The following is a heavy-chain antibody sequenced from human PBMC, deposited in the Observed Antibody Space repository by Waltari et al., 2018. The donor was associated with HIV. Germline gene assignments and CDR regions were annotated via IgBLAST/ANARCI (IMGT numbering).Heavy chain of an antibody. D-gene: IGHD3-10*01. V-gene: IGHV4-59*01. CDR1: GGSINGYY. CDR2: VYYNETI. Sequence: QVQLQESGPRLVKPSETLSLTCTVSGGSINGYYWTWIRQSPGKRLHWIGYVYYNETINYNPSLKSRVTISIDTSKTQFSLKLSSVTAADTAFYFCARGQNSGSDKYYFDYWGQGTLVTVSS. J-gene: IGHJ4*02. CDR3: ARGQNSGSDKYYFDY.